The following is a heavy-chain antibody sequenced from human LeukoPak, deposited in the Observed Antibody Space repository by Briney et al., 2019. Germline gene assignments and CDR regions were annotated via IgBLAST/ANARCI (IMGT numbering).Heavy chain of an antibody. CDR1: GGSISSGGYY. CDR2: IYYTGST. J-gene: IGHJ2*01. Sequence: SETLSLTCTVSGGSISSGGYYWSWIRQHPGKGLEWIGYIYYTGSTNYNPSLKSRVTISVDTSKNQFSLRLSSVTAADTAVYYCARVRGVPDWYFDHWGRGTLVTVSS. CDR3: ARVRGVPDWYFDH. D-gene: IGHD2-8*01. V-gene: IGHV4-61*08.